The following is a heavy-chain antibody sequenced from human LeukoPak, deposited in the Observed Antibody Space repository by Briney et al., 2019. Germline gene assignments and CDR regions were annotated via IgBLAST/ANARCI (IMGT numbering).Heavy chain of an antibody. CDR1: GVSISSCNW. D-gene: IGHD2-15*01. Sequence: SETLSLTCAVSGVSISSCNWWTWVRQPPGKGLEWIGEISHCGDTKYSPSLRTRVTISIDRSKNHLSPKLSSVTAADTAVYYCARVRCRGGSCYFHYYYYGMDVWGQGTTVTVSS. V-gene: IGHV4-4*02. J-gene: IGHJ6*02. CDR3: ARVRCRGGSCYFHYYYYGMDV. CDR2: ISHCGDT.